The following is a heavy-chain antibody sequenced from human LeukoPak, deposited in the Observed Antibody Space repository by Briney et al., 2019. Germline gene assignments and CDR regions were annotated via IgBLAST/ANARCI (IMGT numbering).Heavy chain of an antibody. Sequence: PGGSLRLSCAASGFSFSTYGMHWARQAPGKGLEGVAVIWYDESHKYYSDSMRGRFTISRDNSKKTVYLQMNSLRPEDTAVYYCAKAFLEREAYDYYMDVWGKGTTVTVSS. D-gene: IGHD1-1*01. CDR3: AKAFLEREAYDYYMDV. V-gene: IGHV3-33*06. CDR2: IWYDESHK. CDR1: GFSFSTYG. J-gene: IGHJ6*03.